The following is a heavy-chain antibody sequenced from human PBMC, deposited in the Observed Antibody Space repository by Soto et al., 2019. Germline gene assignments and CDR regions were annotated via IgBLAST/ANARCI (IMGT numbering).Heavy chain of an antibody. CDR1: GFTFISYG. D-gene: IGHD1-26*01. CDR2: ISYDGSNK. J-gene: IGHJ4*02. Sequence: PGGSLRLSCAASGFTFISYGIHLVRQAPGKGLEWVAVISYDGSNKYYADSVKGRFTISRDNSKNTLYLQMNSLRAEDTAVYYCAKGYSQIGYWGQGTLVTVSS. CDR3: AKGYSQIGY. V-gene: IGHV3-30*18.